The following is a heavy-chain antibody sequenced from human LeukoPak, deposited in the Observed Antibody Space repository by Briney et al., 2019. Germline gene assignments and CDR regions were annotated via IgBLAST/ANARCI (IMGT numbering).Heavy chain of an antibody. CDR1: GGTFSSYA. V-gene: IGHV1-69*04. D-gene: IGHD3-9*01. CDR3: ARGPGYYDILTGAL. CDR2: IIPILGIA. J-gene: IGHJ6*02. Sequence: SVKVSCKASGGTFSSYAISWVRQAPGQGLEWMGSIIPILGIANYAQKFQGRVTITADKSTSTAYMELSSLRSEDTAVYYCARGPGYYDILTGALWGQGTTVTVSS.